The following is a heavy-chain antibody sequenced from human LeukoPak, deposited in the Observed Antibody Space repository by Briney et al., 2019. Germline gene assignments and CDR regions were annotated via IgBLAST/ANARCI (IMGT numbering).Heavy chain of an antibody. V-gene: IGHV3-21*01. J-gene: IGHJ2*01. Sequence: GGSLRLSCAASGFTFSSYSMNWVRQAPGKGLEWVSSISDSSTYIYYAGSVKGRFTISRDNAKNSLFLQMNSLRAEDTAVYYCARGPGFRGRNWYFDPWGRGTLVTVSS. CDR1: GFTFSSYS. CDR3: ARGPGFRGRNWYFDP. D-gene: IGHD3-10*01. CDR2: ISDSSTYI.